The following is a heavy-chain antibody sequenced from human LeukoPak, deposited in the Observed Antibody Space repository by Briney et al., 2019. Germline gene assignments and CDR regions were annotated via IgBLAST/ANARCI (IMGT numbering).Heavy chain of an antibody. CDR2: IYYSGST. CDR3: ARIPPDEGWFDP. V-gene: IGHV4-28*06. Sequence: KPSDTLSLTCAVSGYSISSSNWWGWIRPPPGKGLERIGYIYYSGSTNYNPSLKSRVTMSVDTSKNQFSLKLSSVTALDTAVYYCARIPPDEGWFDPWGQGTLVTVSS. CDR1: GYSISSSNW. J-gene: IGHJ5*02.